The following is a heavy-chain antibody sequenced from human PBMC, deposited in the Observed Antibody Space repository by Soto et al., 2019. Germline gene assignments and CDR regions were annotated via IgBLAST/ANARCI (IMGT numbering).Heavy chain of an antibody. J-gene: IGHJ4*02. Sequence: PSETLSLTCTVSGGSISSYYWSWIRRPPGKGLEWIGYIYYSGSTNYNPSLKSRVTISVDTSKNQFSLKLSSVTAADTAVYYCARDPTETTFISSPPDYWGQGTLVTVSS. V-gene: IGHV4-59*01. D-gene: IGHD3-16*01. CDR2: IYYSGST. CDR3: ARDPTETTFISSPPDY. CDR1: GGSISSYY.